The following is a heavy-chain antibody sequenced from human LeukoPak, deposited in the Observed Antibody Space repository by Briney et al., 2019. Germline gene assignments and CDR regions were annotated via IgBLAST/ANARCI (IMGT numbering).Heavy chain of an antibody. CDR3: ARGPRDYYDSSGDPYDTNYYFDY. Sequence: SETLSLTSSVSGGSISSYYWSWIRQPPGKGLEWIGYIYYSGSTNYNPSLKSRVTISVDTSKNQFSLKLSSVTAADTAVYYCARGPRDYYDSSGDPYDTNYYFDYWGQGTLVTVSS. CDR2: IYYSGST. CDR1: GGSISSYY. D-gene: IGHD3-22*01. V-gene: IGHV4-59*01. J-gene: IGHJ4*02.